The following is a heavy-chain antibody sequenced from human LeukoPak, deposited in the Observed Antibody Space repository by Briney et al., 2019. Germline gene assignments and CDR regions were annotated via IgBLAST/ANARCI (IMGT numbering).Heavy chain of an antibody. CDR2: ITGNGDNT. J-gene: IGHJ5*02. CDR3: AKDRGDYTNWFDP. D-gene: IGHD4-17*01. CDR1: GFTFSSYS. V-gene: IGHV3-64*02. Sequence: GGSLRLSCAASGFTFSSYSMHWVRQAPGKGLEYVSAITGNGDNTYYADSVKGRFTISRDNSKNTLYLQMNSPRAEDTAIYYCAKDRGDYTNWFDPWGQGTLVTVSS.